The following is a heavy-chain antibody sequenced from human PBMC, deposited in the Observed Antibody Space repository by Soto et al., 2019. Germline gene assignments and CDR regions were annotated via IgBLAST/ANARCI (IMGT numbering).Heavy chain of an antibody. CDR1: GFTFSSYS. J-gene: IGHJ4*02. CDR2: ISSSSSYI. D-gene: IGHD4-17*01. Sequence: EVQLVESGGGLVKPGGSLRLSCAASGFTFSSYSMNWVRQAPGKGLEWVSSISSSSSYIYYADSVKGRFTISRDNAKNSLYLQMNSLRAEDTAVYYCARDPPHYGDKPTPGYWGQGTLVTVSS. V-gene: IGHV3-21*01. CDR3: ARDPPHYGDKPTPGY.